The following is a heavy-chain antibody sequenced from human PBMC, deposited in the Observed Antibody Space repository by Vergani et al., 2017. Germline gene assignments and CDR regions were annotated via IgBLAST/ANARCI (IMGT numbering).Heavy chain of an antibody. J-gene: IGHJ4*02. CDR1: GFSFNTYG. Sequence: QVQLVEPGGGVVQPGGSLRLYCATSGFSFNTYGAHWVRQAPGKGLEWVAFIGYDVRIKYNVDSVKGRFTISRDTSKKTLSLQMRSLRADDTAVYYCAKDERENSDYGYFDYGGQGTLVTVSS. D-gene: IGHD4-17*01. V-gene: IGHV3-30*02. CDR2: IGYDVRIK. CDR3: AKDERENSDYGYFDY.